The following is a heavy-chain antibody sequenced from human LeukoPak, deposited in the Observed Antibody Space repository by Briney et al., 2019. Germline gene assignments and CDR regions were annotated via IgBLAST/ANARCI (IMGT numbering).Heavy chain of an antibody. CDR2: ISGSGGST. CDR3: AKPLCSGGNCLYYFDY. V-gene: IGHV3-23*01. J-gene: IGHJ4*02. D-gene: IGHD2-15*01. Sequence: GGSLRLSCAASAFTFSSYAMSWVRQAPGKGLEWVSAISGSGGSTYYADSVNGRFTISRDNSKNTLYLQMNNLRAEDTAVYYCAKPLCSGGNCLYYFDYWGQGTLVTVSS. CDR1: AFTFSSYA.